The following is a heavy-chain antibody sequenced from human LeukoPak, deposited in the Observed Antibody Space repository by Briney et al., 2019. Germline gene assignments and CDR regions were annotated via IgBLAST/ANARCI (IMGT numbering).Heavy chain of an antibody. D-gene: IGHD6-13*01. CDR3: ARQGAAGKYYYYYMDV. J-gene: IGHJ6*03. CDR1: GYNFPIYW. CDR2: IYPDDSNT. Sequence: GESLKISCQGSGYNFPIYWIGWVRQMPGQGLEWMGIIYPDDSNTIYGPSFQGQVTISADKSINTAYLEWSSLKASDTAIYYCARQGAAGKYYYYYMDVWGKGATVTVSS. V-gene: IGHV5-51*01.